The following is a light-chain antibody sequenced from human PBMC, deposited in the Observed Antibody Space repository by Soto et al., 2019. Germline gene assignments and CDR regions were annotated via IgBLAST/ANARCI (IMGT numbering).Light chain of an antibody. CDR2: SAS. CDR3: QQYGSSLYT. Sequence: EIVLAQSPGTLSLSPGERATLPCRASQSVSSSYLAWYQQKPGQAPRLLIYSASSRATGIPDRFSGSGSGTDFTLTISRLEPEDFAVYYCQQYGSSLYTFGQGTKLEIK. V-gene: IGKV3-20*01. CDR1: QSVSSSY. J-gene: IGKJ2*01.